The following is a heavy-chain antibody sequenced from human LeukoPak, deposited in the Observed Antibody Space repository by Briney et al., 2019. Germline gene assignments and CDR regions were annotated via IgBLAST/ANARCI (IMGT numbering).Heavy chain of an antibody. CDR3: ARGYSYGLPFDY. V-gene: IGHV4-30-4*07. Sequence: PSETLSLTCAVSGGSISSGGYSWSWIRQPPGKGLEWIGYIYYSGSTYYNPSLKSRVTISVDTSKHQFSLKLSSVTAADTAVYYCARGYSYGLPFDYWGQGTLVTVSS. J-gene: IGHJ4*02. CDR1: GGSISSGGYS. CDR2: IYYSGST. D-gene: IGHD5-18*01.